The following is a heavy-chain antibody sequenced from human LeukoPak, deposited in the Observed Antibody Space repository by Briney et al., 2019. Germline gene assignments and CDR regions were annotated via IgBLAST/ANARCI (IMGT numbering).Heavy chain of an antibody. D-gene: IGHD2-2*01. V-gene: IGHV3-30*02. CDR3: AREPPGIVVVPAAAIYNWFDP. CDR2: IRYDGSNK. CDR1: GFTFSSYG. J-gene: IGHJ5*02. Sequence: GGSLRLSCAASGFTFSSYGMHWVRQAPGKGLEWVAFIRYDGSNKYYADSVKGRFTISRDNSKNTLYLQMNSLRAEDTAVYYCAREPPGIVVVPAAAIYNWFDPWGQGTLVTVSS.